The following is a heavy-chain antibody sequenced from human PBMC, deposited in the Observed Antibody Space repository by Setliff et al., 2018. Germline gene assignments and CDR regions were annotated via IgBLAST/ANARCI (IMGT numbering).Heavy chain of an antibody. CDR2: VHHRGNT. CDR3: ARGPDNYYGTQYFDY. Sequence: PSETLSLTCTVSGYSISSGYYWGWIWQPPGKGLEWIGTVHHRGNTYYNPSLKSRVTMSLDTSKNQFSLNLYSVTAADTAMFYCARGPDNYYGTQYFDYWGQGTLVTVSS. V-gene: IGHV4-38-2*02. D-gene: IGHD3-10*01. CDR1: GYSISSGYY. J-gene: IGHJ4*02.